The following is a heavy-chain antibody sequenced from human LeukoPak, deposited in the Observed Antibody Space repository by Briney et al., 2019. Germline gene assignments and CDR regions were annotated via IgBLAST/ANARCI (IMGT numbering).Heavy chain of an antibody. V-gene: IGHV4-31*03. D-gene: IGHD3-22*01. Sequence: SETLSLTCTVSGGSISSGGYYWSWIRQHPGKGLEWIGYIYYSGSAYYNPSLKSRVTISVDTSKNQFSLKLSSVTAADTAVYYCARLVPRGYYDSSGYYYSYYYYGMDVWGQGTTVTVSS. CDR3: ARLVPRGYYDSSGYYYSYYYYGMDV. J-gene: IGHJ6*02. CDR1: GGSISSGGYY. CDR2: IYYSGSA.